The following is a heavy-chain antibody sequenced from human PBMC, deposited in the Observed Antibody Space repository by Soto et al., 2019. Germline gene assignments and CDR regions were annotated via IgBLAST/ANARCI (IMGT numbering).Heavy chain of an antibody. J-gene: IGHJ6*02. Sequence: GGSLRLSCAASGFTFSSYALHWFRQAPGKGLEWVAVISYKGNNKYYADSVKGRFTVSRDNSKNTLYLQMNSLRGEDTAVYYCARSRYDFWSGYFCSYCDGMDVWGQGTTVTVSS. CDR3: ARSRYDFWSGYFCSYCDGMDV. D-gene: IGHD3-3*01. V-gene: IGHV3-30-3*01. CDR2: ISYKGNNK. CDR1: GFTFSSYA.